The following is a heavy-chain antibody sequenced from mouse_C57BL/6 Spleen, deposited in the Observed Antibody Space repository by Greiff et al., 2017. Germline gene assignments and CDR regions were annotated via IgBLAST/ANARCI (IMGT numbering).Heavy chain of an antibody. V-gene: IGHV1-82*01. CDR2: IYPGDGDT. CDR3: ARSGFITTVVADY. D-gene: IGHD1-1*01. CDR1: GYAFSSSW. Sequence: VQLVESGPELVKPGASVKISCKASGYAFSSSWMNWVKQRPGKGLEWIGRIYPGDGDTNYNGKFKGKATLTADKSSSTAYMQLSSLTSEDSAVYFCARSGFITTVVADYWGQGTTLTVSS. J-gene: IGHJ2*01.